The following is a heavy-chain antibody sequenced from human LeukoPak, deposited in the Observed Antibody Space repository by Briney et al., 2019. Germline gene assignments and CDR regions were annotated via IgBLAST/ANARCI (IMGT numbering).Heavy chain of an antibody. CDR1: GGSISSYY. Sequence: PSGTLSLTCTVSGGSISSYYGSWIRQPPGKGLEWIGYIYYSGSTNYNPSLKSRVTISVDTSKNQFSLKLSSVTAADTAVYYCARGQRASGTYYYDSSGYGWGQGTLVTVSS. CDR2: IYYSGST. V-gene: IGHV4-59*01. J-gene: IGHJ4*02. CDR3: ARGQRASGTYYYDSSGYG. D-gene: IGHD3-22*01.